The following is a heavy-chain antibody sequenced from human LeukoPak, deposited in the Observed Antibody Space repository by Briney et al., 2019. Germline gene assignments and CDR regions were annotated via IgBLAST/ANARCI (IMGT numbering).Heavy chain of an antibody. D-gene: IGHD4-17*01. CDR2: ISGSGGST. CDR1: GFTFNNYV. CDR3: AKDDYGDYGWPIDY. Sequence: PPGGSLRVSCAASGFTFNNYVMTWVRQTPGKGLEWVSAISGSGGSTYYADSVKGRFTISRDNSKNTLYLQMNSLRAEDTALYYCAKDDYGDYGWPIDYWGQGTLVTVSA. V-gene: IGHV3-23*01. J-gene: IGHJ4*02.